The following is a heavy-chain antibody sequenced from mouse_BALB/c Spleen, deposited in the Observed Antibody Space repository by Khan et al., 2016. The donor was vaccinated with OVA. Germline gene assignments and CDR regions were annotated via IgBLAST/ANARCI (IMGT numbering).Heavy chain of an antibody. CDR2: ISYSGST. CDR1: GYSITSDYA. CDR3: ARSIMAN. J-gene: IGHJ2*01. Sequence: EVQLQESGPGLVKPSQSLSLSCTVTGYSITSDYAWNWIRQFPGNKLELMGYISYSGSTSYNPSLKSRFSITRDTSKNQFFLQLNSVTTEDTATYYCARSIMANWGQGTTLTVSS. V-gene: IGHV3-2*02.